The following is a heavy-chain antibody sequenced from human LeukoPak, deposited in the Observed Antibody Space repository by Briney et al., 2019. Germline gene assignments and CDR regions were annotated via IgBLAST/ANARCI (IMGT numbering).Heavy chain of an antibody. J-gene: IGHJ4*02. CDR2: IYPSGGST. V-gene: IGHV1-46*01. CDR3: ARVYHGPYYDDSSGPFDY. CDR1: GYTFTSYY. Sequence: ASVKVSCKESGYTFTSYYMHWVRQTPGQGLEWMGIIYPSGGSTSSAQKFQGRVTMTRDVSTSTVYMELCILRSEDTAVYYCARVYHGPYYDDSSGPFDYWGQGTLVTVSS. D-gene: IGHD3-22*01.